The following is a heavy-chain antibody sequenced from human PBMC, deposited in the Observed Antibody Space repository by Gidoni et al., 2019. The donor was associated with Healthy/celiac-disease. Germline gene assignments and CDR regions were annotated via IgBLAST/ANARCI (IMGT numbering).Heavy chain of an antibody. D-gene: IGHD3-22*01. J-gene: IGHJ4*02. CDR2: IIPIFGTA. CDR3: ASKSHYYDSSGYYSPFDY. CDR1: GGTFRSYA. Sequence: QVQLVQSGAEVKKPGSSVKVSCKASGGTFRSYAISWVRQAPGQGLEWMGGIIPIFGTANYAQKFQGRVTITADKSTSTAYMELSSLRSEDTAVYYCASKSHYYDSSGYYSPFDYWGQGTLVTVSS. V-gene: IGHV1-69*06.